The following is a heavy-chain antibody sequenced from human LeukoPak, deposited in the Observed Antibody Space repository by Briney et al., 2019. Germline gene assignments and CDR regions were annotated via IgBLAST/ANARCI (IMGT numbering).Heavy chain of an antibody. J-gene: IGHJ3*02. V-gene: IGHV4-30-2*01. Sequence: SETLSLTCTVSGGSVSSEIYSWSWIRQPPGKGLEWIGYIYHSGSTYYNPSLKSRVTISVDRSKNQFSLKLSSVTAADTAVYYCARGVPYCSSTSCHNDAFDIWGQGTMVTVSS. CDR2: IYHSGST. CDR3: ARGVPYCSSTSCHNDAFDI. CDR1: GGSVSSEIYS. D-gene: IGHD2-2*01.